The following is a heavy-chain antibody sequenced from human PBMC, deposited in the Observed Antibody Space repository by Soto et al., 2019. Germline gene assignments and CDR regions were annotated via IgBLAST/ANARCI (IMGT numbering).Heavy chain of an antibody. Sequence: ASVKVSCKASGYTFTSYAMHWVRQAPGQRLEWMGWINAGNGNTKYSQKFQGRVTITRDTSASTAYMELSSLRSEDTAVYYCARDRAYCGGDCYSRWFDPWGQGTLVTVSS. J-gene: IGHJ5*02. D-gene: IGHD2-21*02. CDR3: ARDRAYCGGDCYSRWFDP. CDR1: GYTFTSYA. V-gene: IGHV1-3*01. CDR2: INAGNGNT.